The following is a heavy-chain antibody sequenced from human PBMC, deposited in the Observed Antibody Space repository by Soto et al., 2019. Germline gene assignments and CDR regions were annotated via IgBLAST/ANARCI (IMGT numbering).Heavy chain of an antibody. CDR3: VRAAHYGDYVFEY. J-gene: IGHJ4*02. Sequence: SETLSLTCTVSGGFISGYYWSWIRQTPGKGLEWIGYIYHTGSTKNNPSLKSRVTISVDMSRNQFSLELNSMTAADTAVYYCVRAAHYGDYVFEYWGQGTLVTVSS. D-gene: IGHD4-17*01. V-gene: IGHV4-59*01. CDR1: GGFISGYY. CDR2: IYHTGST.